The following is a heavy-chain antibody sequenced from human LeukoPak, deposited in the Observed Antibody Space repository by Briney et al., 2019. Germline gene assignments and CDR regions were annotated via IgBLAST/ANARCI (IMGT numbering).Heavy chain of an antibody. CDR2: INHSGST. J-gene: IGHJ3*02. D-gene: IGHD2-15*01. Sequence: SETLSLTCSVYGGSLSGYYWSWIPQPPGKGLEWIGEINHSGSTNYNASLKSRVTISVDTSKNQFSLKLSSVTAADTAVYYWARGNKVVVAANDAFDIWGQGTMVTVSS. V-gene: IGHV4-34*01. CDR1: GGSLSGYY. CDR3: ARGNKVVVAANDAFDI.